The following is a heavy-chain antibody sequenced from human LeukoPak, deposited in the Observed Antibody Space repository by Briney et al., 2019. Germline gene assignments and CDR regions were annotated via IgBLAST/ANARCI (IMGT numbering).Heavy chain of an antibody. CDR2: IISDGSSI. J-gene: IGHJ4*02. Sequence: GGSLRLSCATSDFSFSSHWMHWVRQAPGKGLVWVSRIISDGSSISYADSVKGRFTISRDNAKNTLYLQMNSLRAEDTAVYYCARGRVAGSDRHWDYWGQGALVTVSS. D-gene: IGHD6-19*01. V-gene: IGHV3-74*01. CDR3: ARGRVAGSDRHWDY. CDR1: DFSFSSHW.